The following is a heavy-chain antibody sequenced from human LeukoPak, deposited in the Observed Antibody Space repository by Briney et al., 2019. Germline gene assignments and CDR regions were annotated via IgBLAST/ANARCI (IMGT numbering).Heavy chain of an antibody. CDR3: TKLKGWYGDGYCDH. Sequence: GSLRLSCAASGFSVNNNYMSWVRQPAGKGLEWLSVIYTGGNTFYAGSVKGRFTVSRDNSKNTLYLQMNSLRADDTAVYYCTKLKGWYGDGYCDHWGQGTLVTVSS. D-gene: IGHD6-19*01. CDR2: IYTGGNT. V-gene: IGHV3-53*01. J-gene: IGHJ4*02. CDR1: GFSVNNNY.